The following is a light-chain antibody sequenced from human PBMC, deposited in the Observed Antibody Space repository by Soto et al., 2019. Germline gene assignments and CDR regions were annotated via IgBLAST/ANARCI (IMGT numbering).Light chain of an antibody. CDR1: QSVSTY. J-gene: IGKJ5*01. CDR3: QQRSNWPSIT. CDR2: DAF. Sequence: EIVLTQSPATLSLTPGDRATLSCRASQSVSTYLAWYQQKPGQAPRLLIYDAFKRATGIPARFSGSGSGTDFTLTISSLEPEDFAVYHCQQRSNWPSITFGQGTRLEI. V-gene: IGKV3-11*01.